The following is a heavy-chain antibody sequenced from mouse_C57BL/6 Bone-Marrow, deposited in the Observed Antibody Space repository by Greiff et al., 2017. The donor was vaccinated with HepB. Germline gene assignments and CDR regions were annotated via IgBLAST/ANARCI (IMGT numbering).Heavy chain of an antibody. CDR3: ASYSNYGYFDV. CDR1: GFTFSDYY. D-gene: IGHD2-5*01. J-gene: IGHJ1*03. CDR2: IYYDGSST. Sequence: EVMLVESEGGLVQPGSSMKLSCTASGFTFSDYYMAWVRQVPEKGLEWVANIYYDGSSTYYLDSLKSRFIISRDNAKNILYLQMSSLKSEDTATYYCASYSNYGYFDVWGTGTTVTVSS. V-gene: IGHV5-16*01.